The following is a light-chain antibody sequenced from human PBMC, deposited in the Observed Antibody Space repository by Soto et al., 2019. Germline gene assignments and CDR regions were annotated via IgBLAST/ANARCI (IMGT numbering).Light chain of an antibody. V-gene: IGKV3-20*01. J-gene: IGKJ1*01. CDR2: GAS. Sequence: EIVLTQSPGTLSLSPGERATLSCRASQRVSSGYLAWYQQKPGQTPRLLIYGASGSATGIPDRFSGSGSGTDFTLTISRLEPEDFAVYYCQQYHTSPVTFGQGTKVEIK. CDR1: QRVSSGY. CDR3: QQYHTSPVT.